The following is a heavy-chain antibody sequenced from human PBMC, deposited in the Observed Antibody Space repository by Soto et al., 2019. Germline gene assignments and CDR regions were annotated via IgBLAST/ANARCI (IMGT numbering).Heavy chain of an antibody. V-gene: IGHV3-23*01. J-gene: IGHJ4*02. CDR2: ISGSGDSA. CDR3: WKERRGSGWSVCNF. D-gene: IGHD6-19*01. Sequence: VQLLESGGGLVQPGGSLRLSCAASGFIFRDYAMNWVRQAPGKGLEWVSDISGSGDSARYADSVKGRFTITRDKSRNTLYLQINSLRVDDTAVYYCWKERRGSGWSVCNFWGQGTLVTVSS. CDR1: GFIFRDYA.